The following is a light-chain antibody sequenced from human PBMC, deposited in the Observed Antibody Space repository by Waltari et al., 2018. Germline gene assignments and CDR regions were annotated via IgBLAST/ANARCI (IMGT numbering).Light chain of an antibody. CDR2: EAS. CDR1: QSVSNY. CDR3: QQRSNGPSIT. J-gene: IGKJ5*01. Sequence: EIVLTQAPATLSLSPGERATLSCRASQSVSNYLAWYQPIPGQAPRLLIYEASHRATGTPARFRGSGSGTDFTLTISSLEPEDFAVYSCQQRSNGPSITFGQGTRLEIK. V-gene: IGKV3-11*01.